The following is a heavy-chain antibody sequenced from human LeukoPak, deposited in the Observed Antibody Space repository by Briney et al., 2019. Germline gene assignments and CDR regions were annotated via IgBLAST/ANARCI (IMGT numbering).Heavy chain of an antibody. CDR1: GGSFGRYY. J-gene: IGHJ4*02. CDR2: IYYTGST. Sequence: SETLSLTCTVSGGSFGRYYGSWIRQPPGKGLEWLGYIYYTGSTSYNPSLESRVTISLDTSRNQFSLKLTSVTAADTAVYYCARDQDYYGSGSYGPDHWGQGTLVTVSS. V-gene: IGHV4-59*01. CDR3: ARDQDYYGSGSYGPDH. D-gene: IGHD3-10*01.